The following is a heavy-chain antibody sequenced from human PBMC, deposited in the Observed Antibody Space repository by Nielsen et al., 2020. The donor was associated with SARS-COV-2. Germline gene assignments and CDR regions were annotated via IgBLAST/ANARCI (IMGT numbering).Heavy chain of an antibody. CDR3: AGHLGYYDSGGYRANLFDR. J-gene: IGHJ5*02. CDR2: IDPSDSYT. D-gene: IGHD3-22*01. Sequence: GESLKISCKGSGYSFTSYRISWVRQMPGKGLEWVGRIDPSDSYTNYSPSFQGHVTISADKSISAAYLQGNSLKASDTAMYYCAGHLGYYDSGGYRANLFDRWGQGTLVTVSS. CDR1: GYSFTSYR. V-gene: IGHV5-10-1*01.